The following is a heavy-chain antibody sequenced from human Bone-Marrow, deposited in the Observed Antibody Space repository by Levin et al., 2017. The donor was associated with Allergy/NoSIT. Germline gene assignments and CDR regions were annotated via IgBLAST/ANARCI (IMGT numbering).Heavy chain of an antibody. D-gene: IGHD2-8*01. CDR2: ISGSGGST. V-gene: IGHV3-23*01. CDR1: GFTFSSDA. Sequence: GESLKISCAASGFTFSSDAMSWVRQAPGKGLEWVSAISGSGGSTYYADAVKGRFTISRDNSKNTQYLQMNSLRAEDTAVYYCAGGVWFRDDNYFDYWGQGTLVTVSS. CDR3: AGGVWFRDDNYFDY. J-gene: IGHJ4*02.